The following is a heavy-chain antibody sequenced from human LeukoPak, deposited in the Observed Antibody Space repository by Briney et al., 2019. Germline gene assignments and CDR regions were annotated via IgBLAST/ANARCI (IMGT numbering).Heavy chain of an antibody. CDR1: GFTFNMYT. Sequence: GGSLRLSCVASGFTFNMYTMNWVRQAPGKGLEWISFTYTSDSVTTYADSVKGRFTLSRDNAKNSLYLQMHSLRAEDTAVYYCARSSGCGWYEAAFDIWGQGTMVTVSS. CDR2: TYTSDSVT. CDR3: ARSSGCGWYEAAFDI. V-gene: IGHV3-48*04. D-gene: IGHD6-19*01. J-gene: IGHJ3*02.